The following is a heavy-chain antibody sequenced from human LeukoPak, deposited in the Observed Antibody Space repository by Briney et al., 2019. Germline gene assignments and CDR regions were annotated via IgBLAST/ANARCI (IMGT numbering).Heavy chain of an antibody. Sequence: SETLSLTCTVSGGSISSYYWSWIRQPPGKGLEWIGYIYYSGSTNYNPSLKSRVTISVDTSKNQFSLKLSSVTAADTAVYYCARALRGYCSGGSCYYFDYWGQGTLVTVSS. CDR2: IYYSGST. CDR3: ARALRGYCSGGSCYYFDY. CDR1: GGSISSYY. J-gene: IGHJ4*02. D-gene: IGHD2-15*01. V-gene: IGHV4-59*01.